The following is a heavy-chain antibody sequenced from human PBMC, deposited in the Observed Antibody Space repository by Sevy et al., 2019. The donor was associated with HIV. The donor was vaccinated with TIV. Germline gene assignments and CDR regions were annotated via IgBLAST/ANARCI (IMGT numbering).Heavy chain of an antibody. Sequence: GGSLRLSCAASGFTFSKYSMSWVRQPPGKGLEWVSTLSFGCGEINHADSVKGRFTISRDNSKNSLYLQMNNLRAEDTAVYYCACQACTKPHDYWGHGTLVTFAA. CDR2: LSFGCGEI. D-gene: IGHD2-8*01. V-gene: IGHV3-23*01. CDR3: ACQACTKPHDY. J-gene: IGHJ4*01. CDR1: GFTFSKYS.